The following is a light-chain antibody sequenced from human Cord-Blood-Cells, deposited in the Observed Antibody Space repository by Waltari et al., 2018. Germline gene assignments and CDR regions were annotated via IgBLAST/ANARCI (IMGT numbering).Light chain of an antibody. CDR1: SIDVGGYNY. CDR2: DVS. V-gene: IGLV2-14*01. Sequence: QSALTQPASVSGSPGQSITISCTGTSIDVGGYNYVSWYQQHPGKPPKLTIYDVSNRPSGVSNRFSGSKSGNTASLTISGLQAEDEADYYCSSYTSSSTVVFGGGTKLTVL. J-gene: IGLJ2*01. CDR3: SSYTSSSTVV.